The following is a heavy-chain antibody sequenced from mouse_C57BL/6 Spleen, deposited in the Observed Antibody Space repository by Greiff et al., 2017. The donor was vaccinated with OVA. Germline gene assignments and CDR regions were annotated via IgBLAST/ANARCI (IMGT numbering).Heavy chain of an antibody. Sequence: EVQLQQSGPGLVKPSQSLSLTCSVTGYSITSGYYWNWIRQFPGNKLEWMGYISYDGSNNYNPSLKNRISITRDTSKKQFFLKLNSVTTEDTATYYCARAITTVVAYYFDYWGQGTTLTVSS. D-gene: IGHD1-1*01. CDR2: ISYDGSN. CDR3: ARAITTVVAYYFDY. V-gene: IGHV3-6*01. J-gene: IGHJ2*01. CDR1: GYSITSGYY.